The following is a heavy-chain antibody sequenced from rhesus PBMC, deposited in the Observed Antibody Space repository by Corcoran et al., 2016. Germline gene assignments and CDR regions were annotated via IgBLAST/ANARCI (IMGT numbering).Heavy chain of an antibody. CDR2: FSGSEGLP. V-gene: IGHV4-99*01. J-gene: IGHJ5-2*02. Sequence: QVQLQESGPGLVKPSETLSLTCGVSGYSISSGYYWGWIRQSPGRGLEFIGYFSGSEGLPYYNPSLKIRVTISKNTSTNQFSLKLSSVTAADTAVYYCAQGLGSYHTLDVWGRGVLVTVSS. D-gene: IGHD3-3*01. CDR3: AQGLGSYHTLDV. CDR1: GYSISSGYY.